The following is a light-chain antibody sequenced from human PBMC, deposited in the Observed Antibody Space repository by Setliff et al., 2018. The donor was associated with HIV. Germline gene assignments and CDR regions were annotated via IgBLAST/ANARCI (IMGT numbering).Light chain of an antibody. CDR2: DVT. Sequence: QSVLTQPRSVSGSPGQSVTISCTGTSSDVGGYDYVSWFQQPPGKAPLPIIYDVTKRPSGVPDRFSGFRSGNTASLTISGLQADDEASYYCCSYAASQTSYVFGTGTKVTVL. V-gene: IGLV2-11*01. J-gene: IGLJ1*01. CDR3: CSYAASQTSYV. CDR1: SSDVGGYDY.